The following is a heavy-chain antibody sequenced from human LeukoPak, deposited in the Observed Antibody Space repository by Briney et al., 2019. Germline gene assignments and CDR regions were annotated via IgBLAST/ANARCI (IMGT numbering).Heavy chain of an antibody. V-gene: IGHV4-39*01. CDR3: ARFGRRGHCSGGSYKGRILDY. CDR2: IYYSGST. D-gene: IGHD2-15*01. CDR1: GGSISSSSYY. Sequence: SETLSLTCTVSGGSISSSSYYWGWIRQPPGKGLEWIGSIYYSGSTYYNPSLKSRVTISVDTSKNQFSLKLSSVTAADTAVYYCARFGRRGHCSGGSYKGRILDYWGQGTLVTVSS. J-gene: IGHJ4*02.